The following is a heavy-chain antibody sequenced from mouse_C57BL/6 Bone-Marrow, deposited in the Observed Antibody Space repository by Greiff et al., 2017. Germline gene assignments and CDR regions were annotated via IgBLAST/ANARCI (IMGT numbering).Heavy chain of an antibody. CDR3: ARRPDYYGSSYGFAY. CDR2: IHPNSGST. Sequence: QVQLQQPGAELVKPGASVKLSCKASGYTFTSYWMHWVKQRPGQGLEWIGMIHPNSGSTNYNEKFKSKAKLTVDKSSSTAYMQLSSLTSEDSAVYYCARRPDYYGSSYGFAYWGQGTLVTVSA. V-gene: IGHV1-64*01. CDR1: GYTFTSYW. J-gene: IGHJ3*01. D-gene: IGHD1-1*01.